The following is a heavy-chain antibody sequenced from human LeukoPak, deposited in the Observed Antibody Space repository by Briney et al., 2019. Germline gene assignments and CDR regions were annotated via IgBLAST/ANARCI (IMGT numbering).Heavy chain of an antibody. D-gene: IGHD2-8*01. CDR2: ISAYNGNT. J-gene: IGHJ4*02. CDR3: ARDRMLNGCDY. CDR1: GYTFTSYG. Sequence: ASAKVSCKASGYTFTSYGISWGRQAPGQGLEWMGWISAYNGNTNYAQKLQGRVTMTTDTSTSTAYMELRSLRSDDTAVYYCARDRMLNGCDYWGQGTLVTVSS. V-gene: IGHV1-18*01.